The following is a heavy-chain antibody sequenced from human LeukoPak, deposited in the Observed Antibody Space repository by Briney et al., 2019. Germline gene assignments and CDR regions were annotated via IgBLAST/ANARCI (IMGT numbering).Heavy chain of an antibody. CDR3: AKSALYDSSGYLDY. V-gene: IGHV3-9*03. D-gene: IGHD3-22*01. J-gene: IGHJ4*02. CDR1: GFTFDDCA. CDR2: ISWNSGSI. Sequence: GGSLRLSCAASGFTFDDCAMHWVRQAPGKGLEWVSGISWNSGSIGYADSVKGRFTISRDNAKNSLYLQMNSLRAEDMALYYCAKSALYDSSGYLDYWGQGTLVTVSS.